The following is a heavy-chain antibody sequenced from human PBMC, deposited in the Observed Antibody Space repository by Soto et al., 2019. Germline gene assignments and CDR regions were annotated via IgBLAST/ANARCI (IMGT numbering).Heavy chain of an antibody. V-gene: IGHV6-1*01. J-gene: IGHJ6*02. CDR1: GESVSSNSAA. CDR3: TKHFVDGRAYNGMDV. Sequence: SQTLSLTCAIAGESVSSNSAAWNWIRQSPSRGLEWLGRAYYRSQWYYDSAVSVRSRITVIPDTSKNQFSLQLNSVTPEDTAVYYCTKHFVDGRAYNGMDVLCQETAVTIS. CDR2: AYYRSQWYY. D-gene: IGHD3-3*02.